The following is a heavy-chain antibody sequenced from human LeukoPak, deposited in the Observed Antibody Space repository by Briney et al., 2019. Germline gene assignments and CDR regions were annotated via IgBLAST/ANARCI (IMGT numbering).Heavy chain of an antibody. CDR1: GFTFSSYG. CDR3: ARDLDPYYYYGMDV. CDR2: IWYDGSNK. D-gene: IGHD1-1*01. Sequence: GGSLRLSCAASGFTFSSYGMHWVRQAPGKGLEWVAVIWYDGSNKYYADSVKGRFTISRDNSKNTLYLRMNSLRAEDTAVYYCARDLDPYYYYGMDVWGQGTTVTVSS. J-gene: IGHJ6*02. V-gene: IGHV3-33*08.